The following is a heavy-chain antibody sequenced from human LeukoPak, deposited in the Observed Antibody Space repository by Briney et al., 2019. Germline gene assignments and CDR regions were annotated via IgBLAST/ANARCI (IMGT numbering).Heavy chain of an antibody. Sequence: ASVKVSCKASGFTFTSTAMQWVRQARGQRLEWIGWMVVGSGNTNYAQKFQERVTITRDMSTSTAYMELSSLRSEDTAVYYCAAGSYSSSWYDAFDIWGQGTMVTVSS. CDR1: GFTFTSTA. D-gene: IGHD6-13*01. J-gene: IGHJ3*02. CDR2: MVVGSGNT. CDR3: AAGSYSSSWYDAFDI. V-gene: IGHV1-58*02.